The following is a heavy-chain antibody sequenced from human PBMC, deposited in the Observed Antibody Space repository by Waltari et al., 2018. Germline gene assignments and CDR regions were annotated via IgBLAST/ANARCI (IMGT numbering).Heavy chain of an antibody. V-gene: IGHV3-21*01. CDR1: GFTFSSYS. CDR2: ISRSSTYI. CDR3: ARAGLSASGVVVDDAFDI. Sequence: EVQLVESGGGLVKSGGSQRLSCAASGFTFSSYSWNWVRQAPGKGLEWLSIISRSSTYIYYSDSVKGRFTISRDNAKNSVFLQMNSLRAEDTAMYYCARAGLSASGVVVDDAFDIWGQGTMVIVSS. D-gene: IGHD3-3*01. J-gene: IGHJ3*02.